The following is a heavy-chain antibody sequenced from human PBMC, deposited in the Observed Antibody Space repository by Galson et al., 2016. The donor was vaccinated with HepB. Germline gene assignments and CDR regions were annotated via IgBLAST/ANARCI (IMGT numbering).Heavy chain of an antibody. CDR2: LKEDHSEI. CDR3: VRGGMMYAAS. CDR1: GFSFTSFT. D-gene: IGHD2-8*01. V-gene: IGHV3-7*03. J-gene: IGHJ5*02. Sequence: SLRLSCAASGFSFTSFTMSWIRQAPGKGLEWVAYLKEDHSEIYYVDSVKGRFTISRDNAKNSLFLEMNTLRAEDTAVYYCVRGGMMYAASWGQGTLVTVSS.